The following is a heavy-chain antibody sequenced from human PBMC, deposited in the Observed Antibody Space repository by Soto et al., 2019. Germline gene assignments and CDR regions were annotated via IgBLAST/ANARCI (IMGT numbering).Heavy chain of an antibody. D-gene: IGHD3-16*01. CDR1: GYSFTSNW. Sequence: LKISFQGSGYSFTSNWIGWVRQMPGKGLEWMGIINPADSDIKYSPSFQGQVTISADKSIGTAYLQWSSLKASDTAMYYCARHQRDDASRKIDCWGQGTLVTVSS. CDR2: INPADSDI. V-gene: IGHV5-51*01. J-gene: IGHJ4*02. CDR3: ARHQRDDASRKIDC.